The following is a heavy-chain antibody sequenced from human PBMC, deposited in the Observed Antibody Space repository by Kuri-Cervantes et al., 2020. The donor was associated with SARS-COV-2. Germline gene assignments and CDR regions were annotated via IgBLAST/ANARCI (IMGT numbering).Heavy chain of an antibody. V-gene: IGHV1-18*01. CDR2: ISAYNGST. CDR3: ARAYYYDSSGYYPTGN. CDR1: GYTFTSYG. Sequence: ASVKVSCKASGYTFTSYGISWVRQAPGQGLEWMGWISAYNGSTNYAQKLQGRVTMTTDTSTSTAYMELRSLRSDDTAVYYCARAYYYDSSGYYPTGNWGQGTMVTVSS. D-gene: IGHD3-22*01. J-gene: IGHJ3*01.